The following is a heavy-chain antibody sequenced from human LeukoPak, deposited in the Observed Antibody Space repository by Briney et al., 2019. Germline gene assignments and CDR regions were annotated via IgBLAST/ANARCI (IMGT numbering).Heavy chain of an antibody. Sequence: SETLSLTCAVSGYSITIGYYWGWIRQSPGKELEWIESIHHSGNTYYNPSLKSRVTISVDTSKNQFFLKLSSVTAADTAMYYCARAMSYSQHFFDYWGQGTLVTVSS. CDR2: IHHSGNT. V-gene: IGHV4-38-2*01. CDR1: GYSITIGYY. J-gene: IGHJ4*02. D-gene: IGHD2-15*01. CDR3: ARAMSYSQHFFDY.